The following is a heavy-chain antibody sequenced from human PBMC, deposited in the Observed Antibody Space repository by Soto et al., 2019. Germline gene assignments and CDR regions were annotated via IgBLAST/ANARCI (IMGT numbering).Heavy chain of an antibody. J-gene: IGHJ1*01. CDR2: MNPNSGNT. CDR3: AGGRCSGGSCYRDAYFQH. D-gene: IGHD2-15*01. CDR1: GYTFTSYD. Sequence: QVQLVQSGAEVKKPGASVKVSCKASGYTFTSYDINWVRQATGQGLEWMGWMNPNSGNTGYAQKFQGRVTMTRNTSISTAYMELSSLRSEDTAVYYCAGGRCSGGSCYRDAYFQHWGQGTLVTVSS. V-gene: IGHV1-8*01.